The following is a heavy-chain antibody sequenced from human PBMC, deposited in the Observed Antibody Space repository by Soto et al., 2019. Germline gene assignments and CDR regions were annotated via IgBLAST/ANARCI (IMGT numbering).Heavy chain of an antibody. J-gene: IGHJ4*02. CDR2: MFRSGTA. Sequence: EVQLVESGGDLVQPGGSLRLSCAASGFTVTTNYMTWVRQAPGKGLEWVSVMFRSGTAFYADSVRGRFTISRDESRNTVFLQMNSLRVEDTAVYYCAKEGNRYGCLIGLDSWGQGTLVTVSS. CDR1: GFTVTTNY. D-gene: IGHD3-10*01. CDR3: AKEGNRYGCLIGLDS. V-gene: IGHV3-66*01.